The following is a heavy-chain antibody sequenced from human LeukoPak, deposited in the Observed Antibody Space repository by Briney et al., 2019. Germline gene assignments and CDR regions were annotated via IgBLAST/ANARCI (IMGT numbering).Heavy chain of an antibody. Sequence: SQTLSLTCAISGDSVSSNSVAWNWIRQSPSRGLEWLGSTYYRSKWYNDYALSVKSRITINPDTSKNQFSLQLNSVTPEDTAVYYCAREVAVAVVPDAFDIWGQGTMVTASS. CDR1: GDSVSSNSVA. J-gene: IGHJ3*02. V-gene: IGHV6-1*01. D-gene: IGHD6-19*01. CDR3: AREVAVAVVPDAFDI. CDR2: TYYRSKWYN.